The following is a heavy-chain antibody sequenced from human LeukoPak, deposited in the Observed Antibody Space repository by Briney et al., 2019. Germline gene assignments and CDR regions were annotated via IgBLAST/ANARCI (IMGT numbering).Heavy chain of an antibody. Sequence: GGSLRLSCAASGFTFSNYGMHWVRQTPGKGLEWVTFIKSDGSEKDYADSVKGRFTISRDNAKNSMYLQMNSLRAEDTAVYYCVREGYYDSSGYLGVFDYWGQGTLVTVSS. CDR3: VREGYYDSSGYLGVFDY. CDR2: IKSDGSEK. CDR1: GFTFSNYG. V-gene: IGHV3-33*08. D-gene: IGHD3-22*01. J-gene: IGHJ4*02.